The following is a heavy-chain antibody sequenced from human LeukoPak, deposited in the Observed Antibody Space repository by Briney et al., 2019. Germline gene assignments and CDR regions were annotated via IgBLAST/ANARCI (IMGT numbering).Heavy chain of an antibody. D-gene: IGHD2-15*01. CDR2: TNYRSKWFN. Sequence: SQTLSLTCAISGDSVSSSSVAWNWIRQSPSRGLEWLGRTNYRSKWFNDYAVFVKSRITINADTSKNQVSLQLNSVTPEDTAVHYCARVQFCSGGSCQGYFQYWGQGILVTVSS. CDR1: GDSVSSSSVA. J-gene: IGHJ1*01. V-gene: IGHV6-1*01. CDR3: ARVQFCSGGSCQGYFQY.